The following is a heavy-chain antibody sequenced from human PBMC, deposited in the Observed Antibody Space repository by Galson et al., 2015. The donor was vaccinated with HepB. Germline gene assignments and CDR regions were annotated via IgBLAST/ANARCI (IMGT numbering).Heavy chain of an antibody. CDR3: ARQGGYSYGSYDY. CDR1: GGSISSSSYY. V-gene: IGHV4-39*01. J-gene: IGHJ4*02. Sequence: LSLTCTVSGGSISSSSYYWGWIRQPPGKGLEWIGSIYYSGSTYYNPSLKSRVTISVDTSKNQFSLKLSSVTAADTAVYYCARQGGYSYGSYDYWGQGTLVTVSS. CDR2: IYYSGST. D-gene: IGHD5-18*01.